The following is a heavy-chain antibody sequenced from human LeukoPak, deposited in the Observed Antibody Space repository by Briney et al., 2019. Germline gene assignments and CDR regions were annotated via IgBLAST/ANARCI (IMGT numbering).Heavy chain of an antibody. CDR2: ISSSGSTI. D-gene: IGHD5-24*01. J-gene: IGHJ3*02. CDR3: ARDQRNGYNYGAFDI. Sequence: GGSLRLSCAASGFTFSDYYMSWIRQAPGKGLEWVSYISSSGSTIYYADSVKGRFTISRDNAKNSLYLQMNSLRAEDTAVYYCARDQRNGYNYGAFDIWGQGTMVTVSS. CDR1: GFTFSDYY. V-gene: IGHV3-11*04.